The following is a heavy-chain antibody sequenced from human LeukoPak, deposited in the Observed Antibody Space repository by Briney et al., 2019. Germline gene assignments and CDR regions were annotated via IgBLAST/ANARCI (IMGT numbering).Heavy chain of an antibody. V-gene: IGHV4-61*09. D-gene: IGHD3-3*01. Sequence: SETLPHTCTVSGGSISSGSYYWSWIRQPAGKGLEWIGQIYASGSTKYNPSPKSRVTISVDTSKNQFSLKLSSVTAADTAVYYCARNTIFGVVRIDWGQGTLVTVSS. CDR3: ARNTIFGVVRID. CDR1: GGSISSGSYY. CDR2: IYASGST. J-gene: IGHJ4*02.